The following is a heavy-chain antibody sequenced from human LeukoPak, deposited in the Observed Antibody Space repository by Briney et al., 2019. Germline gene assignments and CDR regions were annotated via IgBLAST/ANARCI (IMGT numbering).Heavy chain of an antibody. CDR3: TKTANYNDNSGYYDHFDY. Sequence: PGGSLRLSCAASGFTFSSHSMNWVRQAPGKGLXXXXXXXXSSGTXXYGXXXXGRXTISRDNVKKSLYLQMNNLRAEDTAVYYCTKTANYNDNSGYYDHFDYWGQGTLVTASS. J-gene: IGHJ4*02. CDR2: XXXSSGTX. D-gene: IGHD3-22*01. CDR1: GFTFSSHS. V-gene: IGHV3-48*01.